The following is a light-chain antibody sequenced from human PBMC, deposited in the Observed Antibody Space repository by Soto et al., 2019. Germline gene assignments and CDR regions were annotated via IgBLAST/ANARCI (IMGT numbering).Light chain of an antibody. CDR2: KAS. CDR3: QHYNSYPEA. Sequence: GDRGTITCRASQSISSWLAWYQQKPGKAPKLLIYKASTLKSGVPSRFSGSGSGTECTLTISSLQPDDFATYYCQHYNSYPEAFGQGTKVDIK. V-gene: IGKV1-5*03. CDR1: QSISSW. J-gene: IGKJ1*01.